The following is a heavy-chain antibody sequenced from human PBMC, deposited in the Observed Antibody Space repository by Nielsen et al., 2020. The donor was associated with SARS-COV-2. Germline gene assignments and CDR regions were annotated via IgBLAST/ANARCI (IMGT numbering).Heavy chain of an antibody. CDR3: ATGYYYYGMDV. Sequence: SETLSLTCTVSGGSISTNDYYWTWIRQYPGKGLEWIGYISHSGNTYYNPSLESRVTISVDTSKNQFSLKLISVTAADTAVYYCATGYYYYGMDVWGQGTTVTVSS. D-gene: IGHD2-8*02. J-gene: IGHJ6*02. V-gene: IGHV4-31*03. CDR2: ISHSGNT. CDR1: GGSISTNDYY.